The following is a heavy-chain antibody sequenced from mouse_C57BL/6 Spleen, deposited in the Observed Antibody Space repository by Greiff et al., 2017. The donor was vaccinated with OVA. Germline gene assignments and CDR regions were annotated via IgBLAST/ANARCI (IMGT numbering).Heavy chain of an antibody. J-gene: IGHJ4*01. CDR2: INPSNGGT. Sequence: VQLKQPGTELVKPGASVKLSCKASGYTFTSYWMHWVKQRPGQGLEWIGNINPSNGGTNYNEKFKSKATLTVDKSSSTAYMQLSSLTSEDSAVYYCARSFDYDGYYYAMDYWGQGTSVTVSS. CDR1: GYTFTSYW. V-gene: IGHV1-53*01. CDR3: ARSFDYDGYYYAMDY. D-gene: IGHD2-4*01.